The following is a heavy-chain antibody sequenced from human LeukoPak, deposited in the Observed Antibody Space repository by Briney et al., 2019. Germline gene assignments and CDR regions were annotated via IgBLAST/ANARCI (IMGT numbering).Heavy chain of an antibody. CDR3: ARVSYDSSGYGSHWFDP. CDR1: GFSLSNYW. V-gene: IGHV3-7*03. J-gene: IGHJ5*02. CDR2: IKQDGSAK. D-gene: IGHD3-22*01. Sequence: PGGSLRLSCAASGFSLSNYWMSWVRQAPGKGLEWVANIKQDGSAKYYVDSVNGRFTISRDNAKKSVYLQMNSLRVEDTAVYYCARVSYDSSGYGSHWFDPWGQGTLVTVSS.